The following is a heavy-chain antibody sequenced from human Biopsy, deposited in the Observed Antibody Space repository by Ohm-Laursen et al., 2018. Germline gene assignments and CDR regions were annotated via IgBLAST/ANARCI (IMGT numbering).Heavy chain of an antibody. Sequence: SDTLSLTCPVFGKTFSDYQWSWIRQPPGKGLEWIGQINQAGTTNYNLSLKSRVSISADASKYEFSPRLTSVTAADTAVYLCGNEVHGRDYWGLGAQVTVSS. J-gene: IGHJ4*02. V-gene: IGHV4-34*08. D-gene: IGHD2-15*01. CDR3: GNEVHGRDY. CDR2: INQAGTT. CDR1: GKTFSDYQ.